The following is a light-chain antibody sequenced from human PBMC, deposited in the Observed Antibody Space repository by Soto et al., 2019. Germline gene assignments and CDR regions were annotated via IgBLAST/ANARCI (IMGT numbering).Light chain of an antibody. J-gene: IGKJ5*01. CDR1: QSVSSSY. CDR3: QQYGSSPPVT. Sequence: EIVLTQSPGTLSLSPGERATLSCRASQSVSSSYLAWYQQKPGQAPRLLIYGASGRATGIPDRFSGSGSGTDCTLTISRLEPEDFAVYYCQQYGSSPPVTFDQGTRLEIK. V-gene: IGKV3-20*01. CDR2: GAS.